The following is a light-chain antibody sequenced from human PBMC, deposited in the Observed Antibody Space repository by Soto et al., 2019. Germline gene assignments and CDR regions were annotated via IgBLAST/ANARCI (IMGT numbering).Light chain of an antibody. V-gene: IGKV1-12*01. CDR1: QGISRW. J-gene: IGKJ2*01. CDR2: AAS. Sequence: DLQMTQSPSSVSASVGDRVTITCRASQGISRWLAWYQQKPGRAPKLLIYAASRLRSGVPSRFSGSGSGTDFPRTLSSLQPEEFDTYYCQPANGFAHTFGEGTKLE. CDR3: QPANGFAHT.